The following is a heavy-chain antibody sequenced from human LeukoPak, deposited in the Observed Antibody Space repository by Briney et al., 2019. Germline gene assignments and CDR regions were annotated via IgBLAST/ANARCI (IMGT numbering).Heavy chain of an antibody. V-gene: IGHV4-59*01. CDR3: ARVALYSSSSFDY. D-gene: IGHD6-6*01. J-gene: IGHJ4*02. CDR1: GGSISSYY. Sequence: SETLSLTCTVSGGSISSYYWSWIRQPPGKGLEWIGYIYYSGSTNYNPSLKSRVTTSVDTSKNQFSLKLSSVTAADTAVYYCARVALYSSSSFDYWGQGTLVTVSS. CDR2: IYYSGST.